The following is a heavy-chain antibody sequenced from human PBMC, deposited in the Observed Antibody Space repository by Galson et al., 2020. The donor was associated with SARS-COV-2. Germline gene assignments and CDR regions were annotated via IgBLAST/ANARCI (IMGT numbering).Heavy chain of an antibody. J-gene: IGHJ5*02. V-gene: IGHV3-30*04. D-gene: IGHD1-26*01. CDR2: ISYDGSNK. CDR1: GFTFSSYA. CDR3: ARTSGSYWGWFDP. Sequence: GGSLTLSCAASGFTFSSYAMHWVRQAPGKGLEWVAVISYDGSNKYYADYVKGRFTISRDNSKNTVYLQRNSLRAEDTAVYYCARTSGSYWGWFDPWGQGTLVTVSS.